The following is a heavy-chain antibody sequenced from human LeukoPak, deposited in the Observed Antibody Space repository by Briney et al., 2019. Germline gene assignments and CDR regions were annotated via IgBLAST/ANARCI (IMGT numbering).Heavy chain of an antibody. CDR3: AVRIVGATSPFDY. J-gene: IGHJ4*02. D-gene: IGHD1-26*01. V-gene: IGHV1-18*01. CDR1: GYTFTSYG. CDR2: ISAYNGNT. Sequence: ASVKVSCKASGYTFTSYGISWVGQAPGQGLEWMGLISAYNGNTNYAQKLQGRVTMTTDTSTSTAYMELRSLRSDDTAVYYCAVRIVGATSPFDYWGQGTLVTVSS.